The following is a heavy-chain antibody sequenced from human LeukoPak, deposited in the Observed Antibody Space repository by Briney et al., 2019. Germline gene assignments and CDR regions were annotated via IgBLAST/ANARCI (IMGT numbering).Heavy chain of an antibody. D-gene: IGHD3-10*01. J-gene: IGHJ6*03. Sequence: SETLSLTCTVSGGSISSYYWSWIRQPPGKGLEWIGSIFHSGSTYYNPSLKSRVTISVDTSKNQFSLKLSSVTAADTAVYYCARDRVLRDYMDVWGKGTTVTVSS. V-gene: IGHV4-38-2*02. CDR3: ARDRVLRDYMDV. CDR2: IFHSGST. CDR1: GGSISSYY.